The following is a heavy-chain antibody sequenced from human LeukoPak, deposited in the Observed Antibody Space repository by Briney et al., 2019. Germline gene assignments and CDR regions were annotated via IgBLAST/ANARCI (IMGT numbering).Heavy chain of an antibody. V-gene: IGHV3-33*01. J-gene: IGHJ4*02. Sequence: GGSLRLSCAASGFTFSSYGMHWVRQAPGKGLEWVAVIWYDGSNKYYADSVKGRFTISRDNSKNTLYLQMNSLRAEDTAVYYCARDGPGIAVAGTGSEGFDYWGQGTLVTVSS. CDR1: GFTFSSYG. CDR3: ARDGPGIAVAGTGSEGFDY. D-gene: IGHD6-19*01. CDR2: IWYDGSNK.